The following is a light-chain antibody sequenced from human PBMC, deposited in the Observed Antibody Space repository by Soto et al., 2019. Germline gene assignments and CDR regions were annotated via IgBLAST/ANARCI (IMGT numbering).Light chain of an antibody. V-gene: IGKV1-8*01. CDR1: QGISSY. J-gene: IGKJ1*01. Sequence: AIRMTQSPSSLSASTGDIVTITCRASQGISSYLAWYQQKPGKAPKLLIYAASTLQSGVPSRFSGSGSGTDFTLTISCLQSEDFATYYCQKYYSYPWTFGQGTKVDIK. CDR3: QKYYSYPWT. CDR2: AAS.